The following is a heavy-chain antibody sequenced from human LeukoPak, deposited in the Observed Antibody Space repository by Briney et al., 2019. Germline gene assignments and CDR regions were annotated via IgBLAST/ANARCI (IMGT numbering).Heavy chain of an antibody. J-gene: IGHJ1*01. CDR1: GFTFSSYS. D-gene: IGHD4-17*01. Sequence: PGGSLRLSCAASGFTFSSYSMNWVRQAPGKGLEWVSSISSSSSYIYYADSVKGRFTISRDNAKNSLYLQMNSLRAEDTAVYYCVKEIYGDSTGGRFQHWGQGTLVTVSS. V-gene: IGHV3-21*04. CDR2: ISSSSSYI. CDR3: VKEIYGDSTGGRFQH.